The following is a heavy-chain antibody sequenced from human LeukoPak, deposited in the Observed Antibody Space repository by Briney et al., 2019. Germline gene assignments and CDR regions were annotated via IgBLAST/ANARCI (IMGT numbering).Heavy chain of an antibody. Sequence: GGSLRLSCAASGFTVSSNYMSWVRQAPGKGLEWVSVIYSGGSTYYADSVKGRFTISRDNSKNSLYLQMNSLRAEDTAVYYCARDRLRRGGDCRGLFDYWGQGTLVTVSS. D-gene: IGHD2-21*01. CDR3: ARDRLRRGGDCRGLFDY. V-gene: IGHV3-66*02. CDR1: GFTVSSNY. J-gene: IGHJ4*02. CDR2: IYSGGST.